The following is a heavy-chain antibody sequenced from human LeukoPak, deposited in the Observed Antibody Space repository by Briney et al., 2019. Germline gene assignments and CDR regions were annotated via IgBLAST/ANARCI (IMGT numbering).Heavy chain of an antibody. CDR1: GFTFSSYA. CDR3: AKVPYSHTWYSYMDY. J-gene: IGHJ4*02. D-gene: IGHD6-13*01. Sequence: GGSLRFSCAASGFTFSSYAMNWVRQAPGRGLEWVSGISGSGASTFHADSVRGRLTISRDNSKNTLYLQMTSLRVEDTAIYYCAKVPYSHTWYSYMDYWGQGALVTVSS. CDR2: ISGSGAST. V-gene: IGHV3-23*01.